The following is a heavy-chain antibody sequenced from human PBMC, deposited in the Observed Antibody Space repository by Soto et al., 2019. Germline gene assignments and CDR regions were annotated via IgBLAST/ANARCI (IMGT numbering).Heavy chain of an antibody. CDR1: GGTFSSYA. V-gene: IGHV1-69*01. CDR2: IIPIFGTA. CDR3: ARDGIHPHYSSGYYGY. D-gene: IGHD3-22*01. Sequence: QVQLVQSGAEVKKPGSSVKVSCKASGGTFSSYAISWVRQAPGQGLEWMGGIIPIFGTANYAQKFQGRVTITADESTSTDYMELSSLRSEDTAVYYCARDGIHPHYSSGYYGYWGQGTLVTVSS. J-gene: IGHJ4*02.